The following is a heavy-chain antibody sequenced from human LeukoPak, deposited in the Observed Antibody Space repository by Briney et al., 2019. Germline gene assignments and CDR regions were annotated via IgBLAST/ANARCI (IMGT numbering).Heavy chain of an antibody. Sequence: GGSLRLSCAASGFTFSSYAMSWVRQAPGKGLEWVSAIGGSGGSTYYADSVKGRFTISRDNSKNTLYLQMNSLRAEDTAVYYCAKGNKFGYCSSTSCYRKSLYYYYYYYKDVWGKGTTVTVSS. CDR2: IGGSGGST. V-gene: IGHV3-23*01. CDR3: AKGNKFGYCSSTSCYRKSLYYYYYYYKDV. J-gene: IGHJ6*03. CDR1: GFTFSSYA. D-gene: IGHD2-2*03.